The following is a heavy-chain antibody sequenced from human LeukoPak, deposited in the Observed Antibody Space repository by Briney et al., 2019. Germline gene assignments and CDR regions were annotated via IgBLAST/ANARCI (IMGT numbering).Heavy chain of an antibody. Sequence: GGSLRLSCAASEFTFSNYAMSWVRQAPGKGLEWVSAISSGGGSTYYAHSVKGRFTISRDNSKNTLYLQMSSLRAEDTAVYYCAKSPGYSSSWYDYWGQGTLVTVSS. CDR1: EFTFSNYA. CDR3: AKSPGYSSSWYDY. D-gene: IGHD6-13*01. V-gene: IGHV3-23*01. J-gene: IGHJ4*02. CDR2: ISSGGGST.